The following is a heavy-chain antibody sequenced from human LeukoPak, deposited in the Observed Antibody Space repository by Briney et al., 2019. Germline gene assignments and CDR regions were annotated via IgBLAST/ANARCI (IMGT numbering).Heavy chain of an antibody. J-gene: IGHJ6*04. D-gene: IGHD3-3*01. CDR3: AKTREDFWGRAKGGMDV. Sequence: GGSLRLSCAASGFNFNVYSMTWVRQAPGKGLEWVAVISYDGSNKYYADSVKGRFTISRDNSKNTLYLQMNSLRAEDTAIYYCAKTREDFWGRAKGGMDVWGKGTTVTVSS. CDR2: ISYDGSNK. V-gene: IGHV3-30*18. CDR1: GFNFNVYS.